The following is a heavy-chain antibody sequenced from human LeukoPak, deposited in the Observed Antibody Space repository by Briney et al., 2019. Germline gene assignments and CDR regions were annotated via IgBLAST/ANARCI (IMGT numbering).Heavy chain of an antibody. V-gene: IGHV3-21*01. J-gene: IGHJ6*03. Sequence: GGSLRLSCAASGFTFSSYSMNWVRQAPGKGLEWVSSISSSSSYIYYADSVKGRFTISRDNAKNSLFLQMNSLSAEDTAVYYCGRAGPVTKDHFMDVWGKGTTVTVSS. CDR3: GRAGPVTKDHFMDV. CDR2: ISSSSSYI. CDR1: GFTFSSYS. D-gene: IGHD2-2*01.